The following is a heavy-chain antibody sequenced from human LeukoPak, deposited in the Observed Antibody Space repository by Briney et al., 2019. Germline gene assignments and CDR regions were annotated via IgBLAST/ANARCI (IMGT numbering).Heavy chain of an antibody. Sequence: KPSETLSLTCTVSGYSISSGYYWGWIRQPPGKGLEWIGSIYHSGSTYYNPSLKSRVTISVDTSKNQFSLKLSSVTAADTAVYYCARGGWTGEWEFWGQGTLVSVSS. J-gene: IGHJ4*02. CDR2: IYHSGST. D-gene: IGHD3/OR15-3a*01. V-gene: IGHV4-38-2*02. CDR1: GYSISSGYY. CDR3: ARGGWTGEWEF.